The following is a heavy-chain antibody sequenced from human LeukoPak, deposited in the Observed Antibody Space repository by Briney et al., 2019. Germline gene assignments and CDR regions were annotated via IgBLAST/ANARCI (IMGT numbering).Heavy chain of an antibody. Sequence: ASVKVSCTASGDILNSYHIHWVRQAPGQGLEWMGIIKHSGGSTTYAQKFQGRLTMTRDTSTGTVNMELSSLTSEDTAVYYCARDFSWSVDYWGQGALVTVSS. J-gene: IGHJ4*02. V-gene: IGHV1-46*02. CDR2: IKHSGGST. CDR1: GDILNSYH. D-gene: IGHD6-13*01. CDR3: ARDFSWSVDY.